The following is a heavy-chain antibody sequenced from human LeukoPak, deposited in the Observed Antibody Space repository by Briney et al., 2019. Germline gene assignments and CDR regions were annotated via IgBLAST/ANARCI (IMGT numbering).Heavy chain of an antibody. CDR3: AKGPAATTCCPFDS. CDR1: GFTFGSYA. CDR2: ISGSGATI. J-gene: IGHJ4*02. D-gene: IGHD2-2*01. V-gene: IGHV3-23*01. Sequence: GGSLRLSCAASGFTFGSYAMTWVRQAPGRGLDWVSVISGSGATIHYADSVRGRFTVSRDNSKNILYLQMNSLRAEDTAIYYCAKGPAATTCCPFDSWGQGTLVTVSS.